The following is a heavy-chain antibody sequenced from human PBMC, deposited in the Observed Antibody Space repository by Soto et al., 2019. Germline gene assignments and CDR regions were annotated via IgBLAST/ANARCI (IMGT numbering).Heavy chain of an antibody. Sequence: EVQLLESGGGLVQPGGSLRLSCAASGFTFSNYAMTWVRQAPGKGLQWVSFIIGSGGNTWYADSVKGRFTISRDNTKNRLYLQMNSLRDEDTAVYYCVKMGGFCATATCYRFNYWGQGTLVTVSS. V-gene: IGHV3-23*01. CDR3: VKMGGFCATATCYRFNY. CDR2: IIGSGGNT. CDR1: GFTFSNYA. J-gene: IGHJ4*02. D-gene: IGHD3-16*01.